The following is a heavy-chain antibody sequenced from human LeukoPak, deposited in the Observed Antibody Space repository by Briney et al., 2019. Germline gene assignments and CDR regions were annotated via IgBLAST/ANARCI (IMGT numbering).Heavy chain of an antibody. Sequence: SETLSLTCAVYGGSFSGYYWSWIRQHPGKGLEWIGYIYYSGSTYYNPSLKSRVTISVDTSKNQFSLKLSSVTAADTAVYYCARAAWGYFDYWGQGTLVTVSS. V-gene: IGHV4-31*11. CDR3: ARAAWGYFDY. CDR1: GGSFSGYY. CDR2: IYYSGST. J-gene: IGHJ4*02. D-gene: IGHD7-27*01.